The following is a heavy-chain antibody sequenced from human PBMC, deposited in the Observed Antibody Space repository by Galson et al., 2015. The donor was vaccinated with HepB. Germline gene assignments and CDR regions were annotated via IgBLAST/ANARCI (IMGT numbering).Heavy chain of an antibody. V-gene: IGHV3-73*01. CDR3: KGSSSSSPFDY. CDR2: IRSKANSYAT. J-gene: IGHJ4*02. D-gene: IGHD6-6*01. Sequence: SLRLSCAASGFTFSGSAMHWVRQASGKGLEWVGRIRSKANSYATAYAASVKGRFTISRDDSKNTAYLQMNSLKTEDTAVYYCKGSSSSSPFDYWGQGTLVTVSS. CDR1: GFTFSGSA.